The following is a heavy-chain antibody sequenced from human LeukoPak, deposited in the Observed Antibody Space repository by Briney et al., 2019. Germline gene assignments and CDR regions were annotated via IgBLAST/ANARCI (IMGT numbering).Heavy chain of an antibody. V-gene: IGHV3-66*01. J-gene: IGHJ6*02. CDR1: GFTVNSHY. CDR3: ARYLGGSYGMDV. Sequence: GGSLRLSCAASGFTVNSHYISWVRQAPGKGLEWVSVIYSGGSTYYADSVKGRFTISRDISKNTLYLQMNSLRAEDAAVYYCARYLGGSYGMDVWGQGTTVIVSS. CDR2: IYSGGST. D-gene: IGHD2-15*01.